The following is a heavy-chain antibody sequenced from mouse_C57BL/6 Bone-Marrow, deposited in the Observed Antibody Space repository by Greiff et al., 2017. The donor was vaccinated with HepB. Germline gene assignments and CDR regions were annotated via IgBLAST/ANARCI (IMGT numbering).Heavy chain of an antibody. D-gene: IGHD1-1*02. Sequence: EVTLMESGPELVKPGASVKIPCKASGYTFTDYNMDWVKQSHGKSLEWIGDINPNNGGTIYNQKFKGKATLTVDKSSSTAYMELRSLTSEDTAVYYCASGGGNRFAYWGQGTLVTVSA. J-gene: IGHJ3*01. CDR3: ASGGGNRFAY. V-gene: IGHV1-18*01. CDR2: INPNNGGT. CDR1: GYTFTDYN.